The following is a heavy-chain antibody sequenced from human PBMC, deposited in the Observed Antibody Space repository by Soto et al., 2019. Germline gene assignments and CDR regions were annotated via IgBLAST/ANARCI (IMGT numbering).Heavy chain of an antibody. CDR2: ISGSGGST. CDR1: GFTFSSDA. CDR3: ATSYHDSIGTESYFDY. Sequence: GGSLRRCCAASGFTFSSDAMSWVRRAPGEGLGWVSAISGSGGSTYYAGSVKGRLTISRDNSNNTLYLQMNSLRAEDTAVYYWATSYHDSIGTESYFDYWGQGTLVTVST. V-gene: IGHV3-23*01. D-gene: IGHD3-22*01. J-gene: IGHJ4*02.